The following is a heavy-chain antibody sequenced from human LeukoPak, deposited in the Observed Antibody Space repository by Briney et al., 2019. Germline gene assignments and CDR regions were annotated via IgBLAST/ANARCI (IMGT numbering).Heavy chain of an antibody. Sequence: GGSLRLSCAASGFTFSSYAMHWVRQAPGKGLEWVAVISYDGSNKYYADSVKGRFTISRDNSKNTLYLQMHSLRAEDTAVYYCATDDYGAFDYWGQGTLVTVSS. D-gene: IGHD4/OR15-4a*01. CDR1: GFTFSSYA. CDR3: ATDDYGAFDY. CDR2: ISYDGSNK. J-gene: IGHJ4*02. V-gene: IGHV3-30*04.